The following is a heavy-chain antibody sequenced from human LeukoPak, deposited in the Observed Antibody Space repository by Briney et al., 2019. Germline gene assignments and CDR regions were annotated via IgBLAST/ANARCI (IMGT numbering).Heavy chain of an antibody. CDR1: GYSFSTYW. CDR3: VLASSTAPDY. J-gene: IGHJ4*02. CDR2: IYPSDSKT. Sequence: GESLKISCEGSGYSFSTYWIGWVRQMPGKGLEWMGIIYPSDSKTRYSPSFQGQVTISADKSISTAYLQWSSLKASDTAMYYCVLASSTAPDYWGQGTLVTVSS. V-gene: IGHV5-51*01. D-gene: IGHD5/OR15-5a*01.